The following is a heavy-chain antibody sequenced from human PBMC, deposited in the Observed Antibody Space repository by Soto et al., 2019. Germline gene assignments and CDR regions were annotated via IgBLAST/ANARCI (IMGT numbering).Heavy chain of an antibody. J-gene: IGHJ4*02. CDR1: GFTFSSYE. CDR2: ISSSGSTI. CDR3: ARDGGEPNFDF. V-gene: IGHV3-48*03. Sequence: PGGSLRLSCAASGFTFSSYEMNWVRQAPGKGLAWVSYISSSGSTIYYADSVKGRFTISRDNAKNSLYLQMSSLRAEDTAVYDCARDGGEPNFDFWGQGTLVTVSS. D-gene: IGHD3-10*01.